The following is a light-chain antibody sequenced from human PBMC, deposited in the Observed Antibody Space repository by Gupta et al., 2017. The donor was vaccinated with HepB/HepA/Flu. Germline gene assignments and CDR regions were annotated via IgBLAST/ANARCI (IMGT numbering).Light chain of an antibody. CDR1: QSVNSY. CDR2: DAS. V-gene: IGKV3-11*01. Sequence: EIVLTQSPATLSLSPGEIATLSCRASQSVNSYLAWYQQKPGQAPRLLIYDASNRATGIPARFSGSGSGTDFTLTISSLEPEDFAVYYCQQRSYWPLTFGGGTKVEIK. J-gene: IGKJ4*01. CDR3: QQRSYWPLT.